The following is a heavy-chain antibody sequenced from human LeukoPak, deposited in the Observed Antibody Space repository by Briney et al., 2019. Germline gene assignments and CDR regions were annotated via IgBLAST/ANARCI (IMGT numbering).Heavy chain of an antibody. CDR1: GGSISSSNW. J-gene: IGHJ5*02. Sequence: SETLSLTCAVSGGSISSSNWWSWVRQPPGKGLEWIGEIYHSGSTNYNPSLKSRVTISVDKSKNQFSLKLSSVTAADTAVYYCASEPMVRGYNWFDPWGQGTLVTVSS. CDR3: ASEPMVRGYNWFDP. V-gene: IGHV4-4*02. D-gene: IGHD3-10*01. CDR2: IYHSGST.